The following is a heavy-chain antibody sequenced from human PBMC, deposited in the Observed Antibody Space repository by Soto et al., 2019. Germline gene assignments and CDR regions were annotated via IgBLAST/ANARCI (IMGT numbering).Heavy chain of an antibody. D-gene: IGHD3-3*01. CDR3: ARDYDSPPAYYMDV. CDR1: GFTVSSNY. Sequence: EVQLVESGGGLVQPGGSLRLSCAASGFTVSSNYMSWVRQAPGKGLEWVSVIYSGGSTYYADSVKGRFTISRHNYKNTLYLQMNSLRAEDTAVYYCARDYDSPPAYYMDVWGKGTTVTVSS. CDR2: IYSGGST. J-gene: IGHJ6*03. V-gene: IGHV3-53*04.